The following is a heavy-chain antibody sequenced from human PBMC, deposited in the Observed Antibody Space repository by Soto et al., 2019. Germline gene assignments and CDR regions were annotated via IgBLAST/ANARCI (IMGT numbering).Heavy chain of an antibody. J-gene: IGHJ3*02. CDR1: GFTFSSYA. CDR2: ISYDGSNK. D-gene: IGHD3-10*01. Sequence: GGSLRLSCAASGFTFSSYAMHWVRQAPGKGLEWVAVISYDGSNKYYTDSVKGRFTISRDNSKNTLYLQMNSLRAEDTAVYYCARWNRSGRGGAFDIWGQGTMVTVSS. CDR3: ARWNRSGRGGAFDI. V-gene: IGHV3-30*04.